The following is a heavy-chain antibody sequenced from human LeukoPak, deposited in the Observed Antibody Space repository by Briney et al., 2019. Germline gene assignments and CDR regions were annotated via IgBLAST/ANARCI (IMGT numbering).Heavy chain of an antibody. D-gene: IGHD3-10*01. J-gene: IGHJ4*02. CDR1: GYSFTSYW. Sequence: GESLKISCKGSGYSFTSYWIGWVRQMPGKGLEWMGIIYPGDSDTRYSPSFQGQVTISADKSISTAYLQWSSLKASDTAMYYCARSPRFGELLSYFDYWGQGTLVTVSS. CDR3: ARSPRFGELLSYFDY. CDR2: IYPGDSDT. V-gene: IGHV5-51*01.